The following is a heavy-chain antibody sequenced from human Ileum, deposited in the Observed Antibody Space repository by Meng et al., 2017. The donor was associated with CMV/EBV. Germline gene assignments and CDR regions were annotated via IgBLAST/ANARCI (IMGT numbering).Heavy chain of an antibody. CDR1: GFTFTSYA. CDR3: VGLLTGYNSHH. D-gene: IGHD3-9*01. V-gene: IGHV3-33*05. J-gene: IGHJ5*02. Sequence: QVQRVEFGGGGVQPGGPLRLSCAASGFTFTSYAMHWVRQAPGKGLEWVAFISYDGIYQYYADSVNGRFTISRDSSKNTVYLQMNSLRAEDTAVYYCVGLLTGYNSHHWGQGTLVTVSS. CDR2: ISYDGIYQ.